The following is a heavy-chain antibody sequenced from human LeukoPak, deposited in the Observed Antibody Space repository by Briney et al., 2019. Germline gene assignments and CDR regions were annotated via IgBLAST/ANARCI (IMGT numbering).Heavy chain of an antibody. CDR2: ISGRGGRT. CDR3: AKNGDRGAYCSGGSCYPYYYFYMDV. CDR1: GFTISSYG. J-gene: IGHJ6*03. D-gene: IGHD2-15*01. V-gene: IGHV3-23*01. Sequence: GPSLRLSCAASGFTISSYGLSWVRHAPGEGLEQGSAISGRGGRTDYADSVNARCAISRGNPKNTLYLQMNSLRAEDTAVYYCAKNGDRGAYCSGGSCYPYYYFYMDVWGKGTTVTISS.